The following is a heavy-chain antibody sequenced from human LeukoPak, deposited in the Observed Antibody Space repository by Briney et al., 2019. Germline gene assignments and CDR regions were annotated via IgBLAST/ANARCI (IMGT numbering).Heavy chain of an antibody. CDR2: IIPIFGTA. Sequence: ASVKVSCKASGGTFSSYAISWVRQAPGQGLEWMGGIIPIFGTANYAQKFQGRVTITADKSTSTAYMELSSLRSEDTAAYYCARGPGYCSSTSCYEYYYYYYYMDVWGKGTTVTVSS. CDR1: GGTFSSYA. D-gene: IGHD2-2*01. V-gene: IGHV1-69*06. J-gene: IGHJ6*03. CDR3: ARGPGYCSSTSCYEYYYYYYYMDV.